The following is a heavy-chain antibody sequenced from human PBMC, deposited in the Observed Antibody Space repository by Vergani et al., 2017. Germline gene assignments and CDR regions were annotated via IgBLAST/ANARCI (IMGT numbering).Heavy chain of an antibody. J-gene: IGHJ4*02. CDR2: IKQDGSEK. CDR3: ARARGVVAATSFDY. D-gene: IGHD2-15*01. CDR1: GFTFSSHW. Sequence: EVQLVESGGGLVQPGGSLRLSCAASGFTFSSHWMSWVRQAPGKGLEWVANIKQDGSEKYDVDSVKGRFTISRDNAKNSLYLQMNSLRAEDTAVYYCARARGVVAATSFDYWGQGTLVTVSS. V-gene: IGHV3-7*01.